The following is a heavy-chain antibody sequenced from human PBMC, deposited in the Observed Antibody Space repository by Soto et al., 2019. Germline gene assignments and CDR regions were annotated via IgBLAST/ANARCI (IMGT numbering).Heavy chain of an antibody. Sequence: EVQLVESGGGLVQPGGSLRLSCVASGFTFSTYWMHWVRQAPVKGLVWVSRINGDGTRTTYADSVEGRFTISRDNAKNTLYLQMNSLRAEDTAVYFCVRVPTGGYAFSLDDYWGQGTLVTVSS. D-gene: IGHD5-12*01. CDR3: VRVPTGGYAFSLDDY. CDR2: INGDGTRT. CDR1: GFTFSTYW. V-gene: IGHV3-74*01. J-gene: IGHJ4*02.